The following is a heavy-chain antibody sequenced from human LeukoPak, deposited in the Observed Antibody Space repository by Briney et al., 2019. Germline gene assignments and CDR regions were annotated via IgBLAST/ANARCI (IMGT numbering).Heavy chain of an antibody. V-gene: IGHV1-69*10. J-gene: IGHJ5*02. CDR1: GGTFISDA. D-gene: IGHD6-19*01. Sequence: SVKVSSEAPGGTFISDAISWVRQAPGQGREWMGQIIPIFGIANYAQKFQGRVTITADKSTSTAYMELSSLRSEDTAVYYCARDFGGHRSSGWYLWFDPWGQGTLVTVSS. CDR2: IIPIFGIA. CDR3: ARDFGGHRSSGWYLWFDP.